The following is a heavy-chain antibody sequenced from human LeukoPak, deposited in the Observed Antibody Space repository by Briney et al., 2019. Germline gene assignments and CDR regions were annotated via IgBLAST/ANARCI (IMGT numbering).Heavy chain of an antibody. Sequence: GGSLRLSCAASGFTFSSFAMNWVRQAPGKGLEWVSTISGSGGSTYYADSVKGRFTISRDNSKNTLYLQMNSLRAEDTAVYYCAKTLAVAGTGGDWFDPWGQGTLVTVSS. J-gene: IGHJ5*02. CDR1: GFTFSSFA. V-gene: IGHV3-23*01. D-gene: IGHD6-19*01. CDR3: AKTLAVAGTGGDWFDP. CDR2: ISGSGGST.